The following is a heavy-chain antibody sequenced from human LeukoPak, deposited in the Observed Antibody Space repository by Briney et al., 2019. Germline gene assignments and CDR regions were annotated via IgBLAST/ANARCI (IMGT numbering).Heavy chain of an antibody. CDR3: ARYPLSYTGNWHYFFDY. V-gene: IGHV1-18*01. CDR2: ISASNGNT. J-gene: IGHJ4*02. Sequence: ASVKVSCKASGYSFTSYGITWVRPAPGQGLEWLGWISASNGNTNYAQKLQGRVTMTSDTSTSTAYMDLRSLTPDDTAFYYCARYPLSYTGNWHYFFDYWGQGTLLTVSS. CDR1: GYSFTSYG. D-gene: IGHD1-7*01.